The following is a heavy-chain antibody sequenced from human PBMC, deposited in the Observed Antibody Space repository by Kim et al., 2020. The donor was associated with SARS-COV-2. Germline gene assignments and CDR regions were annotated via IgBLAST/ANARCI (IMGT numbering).Heavy chain of an antibody. CDR3: ARDPGRVTIFGVLITDYYYYGLDV. CDR2: INTNTGNP. V-gene: IGHV7-4-1*02. D-gene: IGHD3-3*01. CDR1: GYTFTSYA. Sequence: ASVKVSCKASGYTFTSYAMNWVRQAPGQGLEWMGWINTNTGNPTYAQGFTGRFVFSLDTSVSTAYLQISSLKAEDTAVYYCARDPGRVTIFGVLITDYYYYGLDVWGQGTTVTVSS. J-gene: IGHJ6*02.